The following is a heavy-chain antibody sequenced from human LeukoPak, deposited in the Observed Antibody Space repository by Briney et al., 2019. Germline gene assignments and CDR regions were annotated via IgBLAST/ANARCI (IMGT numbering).Heavy chain of an antibody. CDR3: ARVLPQVYYFDY. CDR1: GFTVSSNY. V-gene: IGHV3-53*01. CDR2: IYRGGST. Sequence: GGSLRLSCAASGFTVSSNYMGWVRQAPGKGLEWVSAIYRGGSTYYADSVKGRFTISRDNSKNTLYLQMNSLRAEDTAVYYCARVLPQVYYFDYWGQGTLVTVSS. J-gene: IGHJ4*02.